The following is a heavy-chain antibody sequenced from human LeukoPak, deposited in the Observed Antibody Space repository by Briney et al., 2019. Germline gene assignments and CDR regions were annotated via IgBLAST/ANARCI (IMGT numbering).Heavy chain of an antibody. D-gene: IGHD1-1*01. CDR1: GYTFTGYY. CDR3: ARDIRLGTTGTIYYYYYYMDV. V-gene: IGHV1-2*02. J-gene: IGHJ6*03. CDR2: INPNSGGT. Sequence: ASVKVSCKASGYTFTGYYMHWVRQAPGQGLEWMGWINPNSGGTNYAQKFQGRVTMTRDTSISTAYMELSRLRSDDTAVYYCARDIRLGTTGTIYYYYYYMDVWGKGTTVTVSS.